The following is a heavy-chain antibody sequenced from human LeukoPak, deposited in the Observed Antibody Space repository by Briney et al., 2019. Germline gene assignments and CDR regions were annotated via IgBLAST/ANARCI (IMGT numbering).Heavy chain of an antibody. Sequence: ASVKVSCKASGYTFTVYYMHWVRQAPGQGLEWMGRINPNSGGTNYAQNFQGRVIVTRDTSISTAYRALSRPRSDDTAVDYCASIAAAGSFDYWGQGTLVTVSS. CDR2: INPNSGGT. J-gene: IGHJ4*02. D-gene: IGHD6-13*01. CDR1: GYTFTVYY. CDR3: ASIAAAGSFDY. V-gene: IGHV1-2*06.